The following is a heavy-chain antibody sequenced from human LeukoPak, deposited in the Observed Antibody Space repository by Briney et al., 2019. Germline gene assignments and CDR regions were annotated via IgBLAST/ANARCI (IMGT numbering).Heavy chain of an antibody. Sequence: ASVKVSCKASGYTFTSYGISWVRQAPGQGLEWMGCISAYNGNTNYAQKLQDRVAITRDTSASTAYMELSSLRSEDMAVYYCAKVAARYGDSYFDYWGQGTLVTVSS. CDR1: GYTFTSYG. J-gene: IGHJ4*02. V-gene: IGHV1-18*03. D-gene: IGHD4-17*01. CDR3: AKVAARYGDSYFDY. CDR2: ISAYNGNT.